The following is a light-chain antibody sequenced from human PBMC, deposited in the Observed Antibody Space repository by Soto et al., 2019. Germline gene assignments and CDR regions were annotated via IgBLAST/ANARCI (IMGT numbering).Light chain of an antibody. J-gene: IGKJ1*01. CDR2: AAS. Sequence: DIQMTQSPSSLSASVGDRVTITCRASQSISSYLNWYQQKPGKAPKLLIYAASSLQSGVPSRFSGSGSGTDFTLTISSLQPEDFATYYCQQRYITPTFGQGPKGEIK. CDR1: QSISSY. V-gene: IGKV1-39*01. CDR3: QQRYITPT.